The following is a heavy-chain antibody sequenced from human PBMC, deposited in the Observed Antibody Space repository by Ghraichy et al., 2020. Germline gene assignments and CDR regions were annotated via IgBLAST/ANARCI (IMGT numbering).Heavy chain of an antibody. CDR2: IKSKADGETT. V-gene: IGHV3-15*01. CDR1: GSIFSNAW. D-gene: IGHD5-18*01. J-gene: IGHJ4*02. Sequence: GGSLRLSCEASGSIFSNAWMNWVRQAPGKGLEWVGRIKSKADGETTLYAAAVKGRFTISRDDSQNTVFLQMSSLKTEDTAVYYCAFGHSYGFAYWGQGALVTVSS. CDR3: AFGHSYGFAY.